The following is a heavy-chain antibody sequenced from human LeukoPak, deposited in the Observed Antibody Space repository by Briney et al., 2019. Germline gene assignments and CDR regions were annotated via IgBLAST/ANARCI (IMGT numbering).Heavy chain of an antibody. V-gene: IGHV3-30-3*01. CDR1: GFTFSSYA. CDR2: ISYDGSNK. D-gene: IGHD6-19*01. CDR3: ARVDGYSSGWYAIRLDY. J-gene: IGHJ4*02. Sequence: GGSLRLSCAASGFTFSSYAMHWVRQAPGKGLEWVAVISYDGSNKYYADSVKGRFTISRDNSKNTLYLQMNSLRAEDTAVYYCARVDGYSSGWYAIRLDYWGQGTLVTVSS.